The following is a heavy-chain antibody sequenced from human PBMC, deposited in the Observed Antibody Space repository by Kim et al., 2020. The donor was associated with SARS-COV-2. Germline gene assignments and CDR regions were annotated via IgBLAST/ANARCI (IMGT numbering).Heavy chain of an antibody. CDR3: ARELVSYYYDSSGYSIDY. V-gene: IGHV1-46*01. CDR2: INPSGGST. CDR1: GYTFTSYY. Sequence: ASVKVSCKASGYTFTSYYMHWVRQAPGQGLEWMGIINPSGGSTSYAQKFQGRVTMTRDTSTSTVYMELSSLRSEDTAVYYCARELVSYYYDSSGYSIDYRGQGALVTVSS. D-gene: IGHD3-22*01. J-gene: IGHJ4*02.